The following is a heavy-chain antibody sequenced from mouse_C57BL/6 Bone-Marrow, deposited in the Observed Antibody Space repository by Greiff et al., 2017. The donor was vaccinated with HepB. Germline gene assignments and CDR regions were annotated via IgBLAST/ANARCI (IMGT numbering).Heavy chain of an antibody. CDR1: GYTFTGYW. D-gene: IGHD1-1*01. CDR2: ILPGSGST. CDR3: AREGGYGSSLPWYFDV. J-gene: IGHJ1*03. V-gene: IGHV1-9*01. Sequence: LVESGAELMKPGASVKLSCKATGYTFTGYWIEWVKQRPGHGLEWIGEILPGSGSTNYNEKFKGKATFTADTSSNTAYMQLSSLTTEDSAIYYCAREGGYGSSLPWYFDVWGTGTTVTVSS.